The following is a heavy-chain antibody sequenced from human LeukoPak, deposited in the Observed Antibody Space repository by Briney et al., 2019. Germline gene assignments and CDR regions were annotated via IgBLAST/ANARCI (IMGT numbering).Heavy chain of an antibody. Sequence: PSETLSLTCTVSGGSILSSSYYWGWIRQPPGKGLEWIGSIYYSGCTYYNPSLQSRVTISVDTSKNQCSLKLSSVTAADTAVYYCARGRIQLDYWGQGTLVSVSS. CDR2: IYYSGCT. J-gene: IGHJ4*02. V-gene: IGHV4-39*01. CDR1: GGSILSSSYY. D-gene: IGHD5-18*01. CDR3: ARGRIQLDY.